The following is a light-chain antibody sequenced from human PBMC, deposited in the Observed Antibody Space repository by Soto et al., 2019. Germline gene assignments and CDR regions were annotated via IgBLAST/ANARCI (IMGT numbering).Light chain of an antibody. J-gene: IGKJ1*01. CDR3: QQYGSSYPWT. V-gene: IGKV3-20*01. Sequence: EIVLTQSPGTLSLSPGERATLSCRASQSVRNNYLAWYQQRPGQAPRLLIYGASSRATGIPDRFSGSGSGTDFTLTIRRLEPEDFAVYYCQQYGSSYPWTFGQGTKVDIK. CDR1: QSVRNNY. CDR2: GAS.